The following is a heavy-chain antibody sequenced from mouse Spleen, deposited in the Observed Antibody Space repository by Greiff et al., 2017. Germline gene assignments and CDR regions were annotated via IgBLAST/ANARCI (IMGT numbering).Heavy chain of an antibody. CDR2: IYPRSGNT. CDR3: ARSGVTTAPGFFAY. Sequence: VQLVESGAELARPGASVKLSCKASGYTFTSYGISWVKQRTGQGLEWIGEIYPRSGNTYYNEKFKGKATLTADKSSSTAYMELRSLTSEDSAVYFCARSGVTTAPGFFAYWGQGTLVTVSA. J-gene: IGHJ3*01. D-gene: IGHD1-2*01. CDR1: GYTFTSYG. V-gene: IGHV1-81*01.